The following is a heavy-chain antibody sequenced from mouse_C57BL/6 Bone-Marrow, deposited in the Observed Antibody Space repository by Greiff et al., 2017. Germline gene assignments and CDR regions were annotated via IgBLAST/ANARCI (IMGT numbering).Heavy chain of an antibody. D-gene: IGHD1-1*01. Sequence: QVQLQQSGPGLVQPSQSLSITCTVSGFSLTSYGVHWVRQSPGKGLEWLGVIWSGGSTDYNAAFISRLIISKDNSKSHVFFKMNSLQADDTAIYYCARYPYYYGTFYYAMDYWGQGTSVTVSS. CDR2: IWSGGST. V-gene: IGHV2-2*01. CDR3: ARYPYYYGTFYYAMDY. CDR1: GFSLTSYG. J-gene: IGHJ4*01.